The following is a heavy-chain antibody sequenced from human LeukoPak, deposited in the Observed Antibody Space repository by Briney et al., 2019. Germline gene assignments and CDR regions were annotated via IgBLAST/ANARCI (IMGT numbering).Heavy chain of an antibody. CDR2: IYYSGST. V-gene: IGHV4-30-4*01. Sequence: PSQTLSLTCTVSGGSISSGDYYWSWIRQPPGKGLEWIGYIYYSGSTYYNPSLKSRVTISVDTSKNQFSLKLSSATAADTAVYYCARDLGGGDNWFDPWGQGTLVTVSS. D-gene: IGHD3-10*01. CDR3: ARDLGGGDNWFDP. J-gene: IGHJ5*02. CDR1: GGSISSGDYY.